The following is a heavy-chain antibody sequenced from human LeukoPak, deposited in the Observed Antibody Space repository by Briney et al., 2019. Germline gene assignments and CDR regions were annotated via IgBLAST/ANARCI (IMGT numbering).Heavy chain of an antibody. CDR2: INHSGST. J-gene: IGHJ3*02. D-gene: IGHD2-15*01. Sequence: MPSETLSLTCAVYGGSFSGYYWSWIRQPPGKGLEWIGEINHSGSTNYNPSLKSRVTISVDTSKNQFSLNLSSVTVADTAAYYCARHRQRSGGFFGSGHDAFDIWGQGTMVTVSS. CDR3: ARHRQRSGGFFGSGHDAFDI. V-gene: IGHV4-34*01. CDR1: GGSFSGYY.